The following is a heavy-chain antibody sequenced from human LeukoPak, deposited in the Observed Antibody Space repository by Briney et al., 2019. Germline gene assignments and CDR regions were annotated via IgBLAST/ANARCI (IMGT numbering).Heavy chain of an antibody. CDR1: GFTFDDYG. CDR3: ARVGDETFFDY. Sequence: PGGSLRLSCAASGFTFDDYGMSWVRQAPGKGLEWVSGINWNGGSTGYADSVKGRFTISRDNAKNSLYLQMNSLRAEDTPLYHCARVGDETFFDYWGQGTLVTVSS. J-gene: IGHJ4*02. V-gene: IGHV3-20*01. CDR2: INWNGGST. D-gene: IGHD3-16*01.